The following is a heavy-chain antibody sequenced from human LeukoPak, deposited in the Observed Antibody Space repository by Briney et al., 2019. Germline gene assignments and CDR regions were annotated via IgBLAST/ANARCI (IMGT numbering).Heavy chain of an antibody. V-gene: IGHV1-18*01. CDR1: GYTFSNYG. J-gene: IGHJ4*02. D-gene: IGHD2-2*01. CDR2: ISAYNVNT. CDR3: ASWAGYCASNNCYATSLDY. Sequence: GASVKVSCKASGYTFSNYGISWVRQAPGQGLEWMGWISAYNVNTNFAQKLQGRVTMTTDTSTNTAYMELRSLRSDDTAAYYCASWAGYCASNNCYATSLDYWGQGTLVTVSA.